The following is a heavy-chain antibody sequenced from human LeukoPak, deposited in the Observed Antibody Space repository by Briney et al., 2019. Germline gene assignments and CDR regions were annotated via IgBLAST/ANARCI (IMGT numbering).Heavy chain of an antibody. Sequence: GGSLRLSCAASGFTFSNYYMSWIRQAPGEGLEWVSYLSGSSGSTNYADSVMGRFTISRDNGKNSLYLQMNSLRAEDTAVYYCARDQGENYDSSGYYPYWGQGTLVTVSS. J-gene: IGHJ4*02. CDR1: GFTFSNYY. CDR2: LSGSSGST. CDR3: ARDQGENYDSSGYYPY. V-gene: IGHV3-11*06. D-gene: IGHD3-22*01.